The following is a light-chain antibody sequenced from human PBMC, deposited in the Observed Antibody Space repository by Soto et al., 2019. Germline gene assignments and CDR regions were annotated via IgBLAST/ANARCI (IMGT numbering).Light chain of an antibody. Sequence: EIVMTQSPATLSVSPGESATLSCRASQSISSELAWYQQKPGQPPRLLIYGASTRATGVPARFTGSGSGSDCTITISGLQSEDFAVYYCQQGHNWPLTFGQGTRLEI. CDR2: GAS. CDR1: QSISSE. CDR3: QQGHNWPLT. J-gene: IGKJ2*01. V-gene: IGKV3-15*01.